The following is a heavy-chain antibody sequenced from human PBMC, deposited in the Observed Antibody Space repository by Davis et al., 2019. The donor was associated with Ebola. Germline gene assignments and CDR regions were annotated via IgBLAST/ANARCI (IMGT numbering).Heavy chain of an antibody. CDR1: GFTFSDYY. J-gene: IGHJ6*02. CDR3: ARDSAATLLGYYGMDV. V-gene: IGHV3-11*06. CDR2: ISSSSSYT. D-gene: IGHD2-15*01. Sequence: GESLKISCAASGFTFSDYYMSWIRQAPGKGLEWVSYISSSSSYTNYADSVEGRFTISRDNAKNSLYLQMNSLRAEDTAVYYCARDSAATLLGYYGMDVWGQGTTVTVSS.